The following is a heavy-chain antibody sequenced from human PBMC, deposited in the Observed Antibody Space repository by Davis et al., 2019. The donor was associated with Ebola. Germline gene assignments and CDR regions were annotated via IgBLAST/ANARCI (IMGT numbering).Heavy chain of an antibody. CDR1: GFTVSSNH. Sequence: ESLKISCAASGFTVSSNHMSWIRQPPGKAPEWIGYVYYTGITHYNPSLRNRATLSVDTSKNQFSLKLTSVTAADTAVYFCVRAGSLTVGWFDPWGQGTQVTVSP. J-gene: IGHJ5*02. V-gene: IGHV4-59*02. CDR3: VRAGSLTVGWFDP. D-gene: IGHD1-14*01. CDR2: VYYTGIT.